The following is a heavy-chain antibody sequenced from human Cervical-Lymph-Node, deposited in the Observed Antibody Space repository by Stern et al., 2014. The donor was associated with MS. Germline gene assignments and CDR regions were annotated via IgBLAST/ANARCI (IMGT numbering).Heavy chain of an antibody. D-gene: IGHD2-2*01. CDR2: INTNTGNT. CDR1: GYTFTRNA. CDR3: ARVKPAAILDY. Sequence: QVQLVQSGSELKKPGASVKVSCKASGYTFTRNAMNWVRQAPGQRLEWMGWINTNTGNTTYAQGFTGRFVFPLDPSVSTAYLQISSLKAEDTAIYYCARVKPAAILDYWGQGTLVTVSS. V-gene: IGHV7-4-1*02. J-gene: IGHJ4*02.